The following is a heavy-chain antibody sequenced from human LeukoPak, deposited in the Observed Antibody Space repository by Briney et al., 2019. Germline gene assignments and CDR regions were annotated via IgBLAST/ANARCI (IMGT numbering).Heavy chain of an antibody. CDR3: ARHITDYSYFDY. V-gene: IGHV4-59*08. J-gene: IGHJ4*02. D-gene: IGHD2-15*01. CDR1: GGSMNTYF. CDR2: IHYSGST. Sequence: PSETLSLTCTVSGGSMNTYFWSWIRQPPGKGLEWIGHIHYSGSTTYNPSLKSRVTISVDVSKNQFSLKLSSVTAADTAVYYCARHITDYSYFDYWGQGTLVTVSS.